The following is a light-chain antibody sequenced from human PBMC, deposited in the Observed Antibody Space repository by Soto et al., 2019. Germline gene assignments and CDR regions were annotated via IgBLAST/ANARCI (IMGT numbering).Light chain of an antibody. CDR1: QSVSSNY. Sequence: EIVVTQSPGTLSLSPGERATLSCRASQSVSSNYLAWYQQKPGQAPRLLIYGASSRASDIPDRFSGSGSGTDFTLTISRLEPEDFAVYYCQQYGSSPPYTFGQGTKLEIK. CDR3: QQYGSSPPYT. V-gene: IGKV3-20*01. J-gene: IGKJ2*01. CDR2: GAS.